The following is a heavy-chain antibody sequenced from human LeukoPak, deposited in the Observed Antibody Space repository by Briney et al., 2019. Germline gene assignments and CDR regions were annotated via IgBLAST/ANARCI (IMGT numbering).Heavy chain of an antibody. CDR3: ASWVHSTYGSGWDEFDP. CDR2: ISAYNGNT. D-gene: IGHD6-19*01. Sequence: ASVKVSCKASGYTFTSYGISWVRQAPGQGLEWMGWISAYNGNTNYAQKLQGRVTMTRNTSISTAYMELSSLRSEDTAVYYCASWVHSTYGSGWDEFDPWGQGTLVTVSS. J-gene: IGHJ5*02. CDR1: GYTFTSYG. V-gene: IGHV1-18*01.